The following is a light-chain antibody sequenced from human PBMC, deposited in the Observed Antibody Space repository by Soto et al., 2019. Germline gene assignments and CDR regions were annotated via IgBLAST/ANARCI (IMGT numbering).Light chain of an antibody. CDR2: GAS. J-gene: IGKJ1*01. Sequence: EIVMTQSPATLSVSPGERATLSCRASQSVSSNLAWYQHKPGQAPRLLIYGASTRATGITARFSGSGSGTEFTLTVSSLQSEDFAVYYCQQYDNWPPWTVGQGTKVEIK. CDR1: QSVSSN. V-gene: IGKV3-15*01. CDR3: QQYDNWPPWT.